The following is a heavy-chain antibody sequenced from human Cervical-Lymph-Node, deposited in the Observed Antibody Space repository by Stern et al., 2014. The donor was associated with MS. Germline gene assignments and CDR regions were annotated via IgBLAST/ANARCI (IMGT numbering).Heavy chain of an antibody. V-gene: IGHV1-69*01. CDR1: GGTFSSYA. D-gene: IGHD3-22*01. Sequence: QVQLVESGAEVKKPGSSVKVSCKASGGTFSSYAISWVRQAPGQGLEWMGGIIPIFGTANYAQKFQGRVTITADESTSTAYMELSSLRSEDTAVYYCARGDSSGYAYYFDYWGQGTLVTVSS. CDR2: IIPIFGTA. CDR3: ARGDSSGYAYYFDY. J-gene: IGHJ4*02.